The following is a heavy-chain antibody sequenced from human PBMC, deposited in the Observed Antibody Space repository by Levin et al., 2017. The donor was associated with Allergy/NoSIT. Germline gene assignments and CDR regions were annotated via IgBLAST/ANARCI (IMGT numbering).Heavy chain of an antibody. Sequence: GGSLRLSCAASGFTFSSYAMSWVRQAPGKGLEWVSAISGSGGSTYYADSVKGRFTISRDNSKNTLYLQMNSLRAEDTAVYYCAKVVAFCGGDCLGMGFDYWGQGTLVTVSS. CDR2: ISGSGGST. V-gene: IGHV3-23*01. D-gene: IGHD2-21*02. J-gene: IGHJ4*02. CDR3: AKVVAFCGGDCLGMGFDY. CDR1: GFTFSSYA.